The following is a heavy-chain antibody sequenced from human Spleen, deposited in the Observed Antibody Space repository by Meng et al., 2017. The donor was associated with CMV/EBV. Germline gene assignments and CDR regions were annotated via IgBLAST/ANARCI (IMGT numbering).Heavy chain of an antibody. CDR3: ARPGGVRSRLYSWFDA. CDR1: GYSIGSGYY. J-gene: IGHJ5*02. V-gene: IGHV4-38-2*02. CDR2: IYHSGDT. D-gene: IGHD2-8*01. Sequence: SETLSLTCTVSGYSIGSGYYWGWIRQPPGKGLEWIGNIYHSGDTDYNPSLKSRITISIDTSKDQFSLKLTSVTAADTAVYYCARPGGVRSRLYSWFDAWGQGILVTVSS.